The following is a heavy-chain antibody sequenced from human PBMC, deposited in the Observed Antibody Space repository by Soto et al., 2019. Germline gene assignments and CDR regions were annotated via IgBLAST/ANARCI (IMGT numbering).Heavy chain of an antibody. V-gene: IGHV3-48*02. CDR1: GFNFGIYG. CDR2: ISSSGSPV. Sequence: GGSLRLSCVASGFNFGIYGMNWARQAPGKGLEWVAHISSSGSPVYYTDSVKGRFTVSRDNAKNSLFLQLNSLRDEDTALYYCVSGIYDYWGQGTQVTVSS. J-gene: IGHJ4*02. CDR3: VSGIYDY. D-gene: IGHD3-10*01.